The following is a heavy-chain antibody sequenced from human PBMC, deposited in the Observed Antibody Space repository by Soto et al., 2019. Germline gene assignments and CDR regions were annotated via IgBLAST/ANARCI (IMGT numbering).Heavy chain of an antibody. CDR3: STRASATNGYYRFHP. CDR1: GGSFSGHS. Sequence: QVQLQQWGAGLLKPSETLSLTCAVYGGSFSGHSWTWIRQSPGKGLEWIGDINHSGRVNYSPSLKSRVTLSLDTSKNQFSLTLSAVTAADTAMYYCSTRASATNGYYRFHPWGQGTLVTVSS. D-gene: IGHD3-3*01. CDR2: INHSGRV. V-gene: IGHV4-34*01. J-gene: IGHJ5*01.